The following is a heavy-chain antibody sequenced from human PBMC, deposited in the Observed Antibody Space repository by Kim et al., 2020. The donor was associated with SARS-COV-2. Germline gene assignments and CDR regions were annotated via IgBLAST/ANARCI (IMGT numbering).Heavy chain of an antibody. CDR2: ISSSSSYI. V-gene: IGHV3-21*01. J-gene: IGHJ4*02. CDR3: AAQWLVGY. CDR1: GFTFSSYS. D-gene: IGHD6-19*01. Sequence: GGSLRLSCAASGFTFSSYSMNWVRQAPGTGLEWVSSISSSSSYIYYADSVKGRFTISRANAKTSLSLKMHSLRAEDTAVYYCAAQWLVGYWGQGTLVTVSS.